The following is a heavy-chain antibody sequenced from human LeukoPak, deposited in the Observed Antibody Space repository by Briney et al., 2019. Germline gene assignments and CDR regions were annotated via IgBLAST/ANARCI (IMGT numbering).Heavy chain of an antibody. Sequence: GSGPTLVHPTQTLTLTCTFSGFSLSTSGMCVSWIRQPPGKALEWLARIDWDDDDYYSPSLETRLTISKDTSKNQMVLTMTNMDPFDTATYYCARMIYVSGSTNYFEYWGQGTLVTVSS. CDR3: ARMIYVSGSTNYFEY. CDR1: GFSLSTSGMC. J-gene: IGHJ4*02. D-gene: IGHD3-10*01. CDR2: IDWDDDD. V-gene: IGHV2-70*11.